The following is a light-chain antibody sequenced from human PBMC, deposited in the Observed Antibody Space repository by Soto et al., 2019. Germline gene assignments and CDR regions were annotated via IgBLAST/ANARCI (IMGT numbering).Light chain of an antibody. CDR1: QNISTF. CDR3: QQSYSTGCT. V-gene: IGKV1-39*01. Sequence: DIQMTQSPSSLSASVGDRVTITCRASQNISTFLNWYQQEPGKAPKLLIYAASSLQGGVPSRFSGSGSGTDFTLTITSLQPEDFASYYCQQSYSTGCTFGQGTKLEIK. J-gene: IGKJ2*02. CDR2: AAS.